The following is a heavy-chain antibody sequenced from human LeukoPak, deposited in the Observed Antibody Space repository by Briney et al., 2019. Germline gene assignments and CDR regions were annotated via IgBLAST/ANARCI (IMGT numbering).Heavy chain of an antibody. CDR2: ISYDGSNK. Sequence: GGSVRLPCAASGFTFSSYAMHWVRQAPGKGLEWVAVISYDGSNKYYADSVKGRFTISRDNSKNTLYLQMNSLRAEDTAVYYCARGQSITMIVVVPYFDYWGQGTLVTVSS. D-gene: IGHD3-22*01. CDR1: GFTFSSYA. J-gene: IGHJ4*02. CDR3: ARGQSITMIVVVPYFDY. V-gene: IGHV3-30-3*01.